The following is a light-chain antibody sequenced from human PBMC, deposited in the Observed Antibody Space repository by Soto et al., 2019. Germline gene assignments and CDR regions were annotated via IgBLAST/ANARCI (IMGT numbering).Light chain of an antibody. CDR2: DVS. Sequence: DIVLTQSPATLSLSLGERATLSCRASQSVSSYLAWYQKKTGQAPRLLIYDVSNRATGIPARFSGSVSGTDFNLTISRLETEDFAVYDGQQRSNWPLTFCGGTKLDIK. CDR3: QQRSNWPLT. J-gene: IGKJ4*01. V-gene: IGKV3-11*01. CDR1: QSVSSY.